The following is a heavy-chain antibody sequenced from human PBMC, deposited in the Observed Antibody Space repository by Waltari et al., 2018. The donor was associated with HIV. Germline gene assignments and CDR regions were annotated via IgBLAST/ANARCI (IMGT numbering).Heavy chain of an antibody. Sequence: QVQLQESGPGLVKPSETLSLTCTVSGGPISRYYWRWLPQPAGQGLEWIGRIYTIGTTNSNPSLKSRVTMSVDTSKNQFSLKLSSVTAADTAVYYCARGPQTTYYSDSSGYRGAFDVWGQGTMVTVSS. J-gene: IGHJ3*01. D-gene: IGHD3-22*01. CDR1: GGPISRYY. CDR3: ARGPQTTYYSDSSGYRGAFDV. CDR2: IYTIGTT. V-gene: IGHV4-4*07.